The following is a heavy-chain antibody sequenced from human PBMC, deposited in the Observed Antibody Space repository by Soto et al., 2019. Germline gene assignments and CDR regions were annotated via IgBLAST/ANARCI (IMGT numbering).Heavy chain of an antibody. CDR1: GGSISSGGYY. V-gene: IGHV4-31*03. CDR3: ARVFTADRPRVNYYYYGMDV. D-gene: IGHD6-6*01. CDR2: IYYSGST. Sequence: PSETLSLTCTVSGGSISSGGYYWSWIRQHPGKGLEWIGYIYYSGSTYYNPSLKSRVTISVDTSKNQFSLKLSSVTAADTAVYYCARVFTADRPRVNYYYYGMDVWGQGTTVTVSS. J-gene: IGHJ6*02.